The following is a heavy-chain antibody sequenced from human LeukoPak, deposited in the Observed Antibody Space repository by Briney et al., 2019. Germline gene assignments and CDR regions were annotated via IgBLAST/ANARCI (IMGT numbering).Heavy chain of an antibody. J-gene: IGHJ5*02. CDR1: GYIFTGYY. V-gene: IGHV1-2*02. D-gene: IGHD6-13*01. CDR2: INPKSGGT. CDR3: TREGIAAAWFDP. Sequence: ASVRVSCKASGYIFTGYYIHWVRQAPGQGLEWMGWINPKSGGTDYAQKIQGRVTMTRDTSISTAYMELSRLRSDDTAVYYCTREGIAAAWFDPWGQGTQVTVSS.